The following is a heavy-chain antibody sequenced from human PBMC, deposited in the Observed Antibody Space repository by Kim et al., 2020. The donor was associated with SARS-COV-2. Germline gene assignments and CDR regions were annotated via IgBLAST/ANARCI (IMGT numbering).Heavy chain of an antibody. D-gene: IGHD5-12*01. J-gene: IGHJ6*02. Sequence: ASVKVSCKASGYTFTSYAMNWVRQAPGQGLEWMGWINTNTGNPTYAQGFTGRFVFSLDTSVSTAYLQISSLKAEDTAVYYCARDQGGWLRLWSSKRYYYYGMDVWGQGTTVTVSS. CDR2: INTNTGNP. V-gene: IGHV7-4-1*02. CDR3: ARDQGGWLRLWSSKRYYYYGMDV. CDR1: GYTFTSYA.